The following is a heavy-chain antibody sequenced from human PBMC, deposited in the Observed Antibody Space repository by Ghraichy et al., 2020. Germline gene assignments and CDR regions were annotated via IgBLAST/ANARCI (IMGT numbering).Heavy chain of an antibody. D-gene: IGHD6-19*01. J-gene: IGHJ4*02. V-gene: IGHV1-2*06. CDR2: INPNSGGT. CDR3: ARIASDSSGWSVGGY. Sequence: ASVKVSCKASGYTFTGYYMHWVRQAPGQGLEWMGRINPNSGGTNYAQKFQGRVTMTRDTSISTAYMELSRLRSDDTAVYYCARIASDSSGWSVGGYWGQGTLVTVSS. CDR1: GYTFTGYY.